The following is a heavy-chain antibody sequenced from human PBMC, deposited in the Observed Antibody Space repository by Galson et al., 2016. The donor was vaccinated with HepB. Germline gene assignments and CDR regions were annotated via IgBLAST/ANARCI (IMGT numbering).Heavy chain of an antibody. CDR3: TRVPDYYGSGSYYFNWFDP. CDR2: IRSKDYGGTI. D-gene: IGHD3-10*01. Sequence: LRLSCAASGFTFGDYAMSWFRQAPGKGLEWVGFIRSKDYGGTIGYAASVKGRFTISRDVSKSIAYLQMNSLKTEDTAVYYCTRVPDYYGSGSYYFNWFDPWGQGTLVTVSS. J-gene: IGHJ5*02. V-gene: IGHV3-49*03. CDR1: GFTFGDYA.